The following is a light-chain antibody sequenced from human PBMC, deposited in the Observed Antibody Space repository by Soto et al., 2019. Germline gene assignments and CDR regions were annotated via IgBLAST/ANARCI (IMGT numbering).Light chain of an antibody. CDR2: GAS. CDR1: QSVSSN. Sequence: EIVMTQSPAPLSVSPGERATLSCRASQSVSSNLAWYQQKPGQAPRLLIYGASTRATGIPARFSCSGSGTEFTLTISSLQSEDFAVYYCQQYNNWPPGTFGQGTKLEIK. V-gene: IGKV3-15*01. J-gene: IGKJ2*01. CDR3: QQYNNWPPGT.